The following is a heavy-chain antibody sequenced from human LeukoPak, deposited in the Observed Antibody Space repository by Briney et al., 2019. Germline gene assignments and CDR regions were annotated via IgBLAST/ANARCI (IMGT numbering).Heavy chain of an antibody. Sequence: PGGSLRLSCAASGFTFSHYEMNWVRQAPGKGLEWVSYISSSGDTIYYAASVKGRFTIYRDNAKSTVYLQMNSLRVEDTAVYYCARAIAVAGTDYWGQGTLVTVSS. CDR2: ISSSGDTI. D-gene: IGHD6-19*01. J-gene: IGHJ4*02. V-gene: IGHV3-48*03. CDR3: ARAIAVAGTDY. CDR1: GFTFSHYE.